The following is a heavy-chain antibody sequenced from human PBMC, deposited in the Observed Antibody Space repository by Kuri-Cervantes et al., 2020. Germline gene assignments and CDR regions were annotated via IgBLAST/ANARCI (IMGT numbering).Heavy chain of an antibody. D-gene: IGHD5-18*01. V-gene: IGHV3-7*01. Sequence: GGSLRLSCAASGFTFSSYWMSWVRQAPGKGLEWVANIKQDGSEKYYVDSVKGRFTISRDNAKNSLYLQMNSLRAEDTAVYYCAKDPVKQLYAWGGFDYWGQGTLVTVSS. CDR2: IKQDGSEK. J-gene: IGHJ4*02. CDR3: AKDPVKQLYAWGGFDY. CDR1: GFTFSSYW.